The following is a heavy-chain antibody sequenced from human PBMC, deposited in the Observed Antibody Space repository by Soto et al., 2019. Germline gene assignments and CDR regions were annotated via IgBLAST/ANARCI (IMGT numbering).Heavy chain of an antibody. CDR3: ARVFGVITPH. J-gene: IGHJ4*02. V-gene: IGHV3-48*03. D-gene: IGHD3-3*01. CDR1: GFTFSSYE. CDR2: ISSSGSTI. Sequence: GGSLRLSCAASGFTFSSYEMNWVRQAPGKGLEWVSYISSSGSTIYYADSVKGRFTISRDNAKNSLYLQMNSLRAEDTAVYYCARVFGVITPHWGQGTLVTVSS.